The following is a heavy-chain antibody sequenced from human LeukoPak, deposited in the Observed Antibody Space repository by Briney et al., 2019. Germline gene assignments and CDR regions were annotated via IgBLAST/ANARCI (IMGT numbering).Heavy chain of an antibody. D-gene: IGHD1-1*01. Sequence: SETLSLTCTVSGGSISSYYWSWIRQPPGKGLEWIGYIYYSGSTNYNPSLKSRVTISVDTSKNQFSLKLSSVTAADTAVYYCARLRAGTHGYWGRGTLVTVSS. V-gene: IGHV4-59*08. CDR1: GGSISSYY. CDR2: IYYSGST. CDR3: ARLRAGTHGY. J-gene: IGHJ4*02.